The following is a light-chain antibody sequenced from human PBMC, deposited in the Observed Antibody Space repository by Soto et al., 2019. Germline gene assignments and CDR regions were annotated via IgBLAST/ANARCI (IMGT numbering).Light chain of an antibody. Sequence: EIVLTQSPATLSLSPGERATLSCRASQSVSNYLAWYQQKPGQAPRLLMYETSRRATGIPARFSGSGSGTDFTLTISSLEPEDFAAYYCQHRNRWLPTFGQGTKLEIK. CDR1: QSVSNY. CDR2: ETS. CDR3: QHRNRWLPT. V-gene: IGKV3-11*01. J-gene: IGKJ2*01.